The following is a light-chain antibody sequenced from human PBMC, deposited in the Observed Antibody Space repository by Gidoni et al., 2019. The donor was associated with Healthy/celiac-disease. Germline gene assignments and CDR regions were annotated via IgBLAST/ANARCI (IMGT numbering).Light chain of an antibody. V-gene: IGLV1-47*01. Sequence: QSVLTQPPSASGTPGQRVTISCSGSSSNLGSNYVYWYQQLPDTAPKLRIYRNNHRPSGVPALFSGSRSGTSASLAISGLRSEEEADYYFAAWDDSLSGRVFGGGTKLTVL. CDR1: SSNLGSNY. CDR2: RNN. J-gene: IGLJ2*01. CDR3: AAWDDSLSGRV.